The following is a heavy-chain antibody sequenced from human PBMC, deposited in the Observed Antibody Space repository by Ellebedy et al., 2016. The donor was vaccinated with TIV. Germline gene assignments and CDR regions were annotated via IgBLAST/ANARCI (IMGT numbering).Heavy chain of an antibody. V-gene: IGHV1-69*13. Sequence: ASVKVSXXASGGTFSSYAISWVRQAPGQGLEWMGGIIPIFGTANYAQKFQDRVTITADESTRTAYMELSSLRSVDTAVYYCARDFLRAPDGSESYNNWFDPWGQGTLVTVSS. CDR1: GGTFSSYA. CDR2: IIPIFGTA. CDR3: ARDFLRAPDGSESYNNWFDP. J-gene: IGHJ5*02. D-gene: IGHD3-10*01.